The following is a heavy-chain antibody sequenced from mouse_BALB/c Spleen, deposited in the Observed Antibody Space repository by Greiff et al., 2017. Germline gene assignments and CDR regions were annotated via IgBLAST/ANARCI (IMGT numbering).Heavy chain of an antibody. V-gene: IGHV5-17*02. D-gene: IGHD2-1*01. CDR1: GFTFSSFG. J-gene: IGHJ3*01. CDR2: ISSGSSTI. CDR3: ARGGGNSAWFAY. Sequence: EVKLMESGGGLVQPGGSRKLSCAASGFTFSSFGMHWVRQAPEKGLEWVAYISSGSSTIYYADTVKGRFTISRDNPKNTLFLQMTSLRSEDTAMYYCARGGGNSAWFAYWGQGTLVTVSA.